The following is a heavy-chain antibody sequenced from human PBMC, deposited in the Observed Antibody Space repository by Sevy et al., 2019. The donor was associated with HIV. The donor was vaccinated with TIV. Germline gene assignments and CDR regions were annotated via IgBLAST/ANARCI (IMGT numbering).Heavy chain of an antibody. J-gene: IGHJ6*02. V-gene: IGHV3-48*03. CDR2: ISSSGSPI. D-gene: IGHD3-22*01. CDR1: GFTFSSYE. CDR3: ARDLPSDSRMDV. Sequence: GGSLRLSCAASGFTFSSYEMNLVRQAPGKGLEWVSYISSSGSPIYYADSVKGRFTISRDNAKNSLYLQMNSLRAEDTGVYYCARDLPSDSRMDVRGQGTTVTVSS.